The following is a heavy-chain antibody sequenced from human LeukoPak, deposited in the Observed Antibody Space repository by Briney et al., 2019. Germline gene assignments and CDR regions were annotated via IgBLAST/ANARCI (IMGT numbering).Heavy chain of an antibody. D-gene: IGHD4-17*01. Sequence: PSGGSLRLSCAASGFTFSSYAMSWVRQAPGKGLEWVSAISGSGGSTYYADSVKGRFTISRDNSKNTLYLQMNSLRAEDTAVYYCAKSHLDYGDYVSYYYGMDVWGQGTTVTVSS. V-gene: IGHV3-23*01. CDR2: ISGSGGST. J-gene: IGHJ6*02. CDR1: GFTFSSYA. CDR3: AKSHLDYGDYVSYYYGMDV.